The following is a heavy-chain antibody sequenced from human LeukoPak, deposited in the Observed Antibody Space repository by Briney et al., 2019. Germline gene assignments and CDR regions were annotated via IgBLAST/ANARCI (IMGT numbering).Heavy chain of an antibody. CDR2: IYYSGST. J-gene: IGHJ4*02. V-gene: IGHV4-59*12. CDR1: GGSISGYY. CDR3: ARGRRLRWGFDY. Sequence: SETLSLTCTVSGGSISGYYWSWIRQPPGKGLEWIGYIYYSGSTNYNPSLKSRVTISVDTSKNQFSLKLSSVTAADTAVYYCARGRRLRWGFDYWGQGTLVTVSS. D-gene: IGHD6-25*01.